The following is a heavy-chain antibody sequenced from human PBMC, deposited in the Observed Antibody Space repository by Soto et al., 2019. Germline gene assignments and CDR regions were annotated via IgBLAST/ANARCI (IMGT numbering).Heavy chain of an antibody. Sequence: PSETLSLTCTVSGGSISSGGYYWSWIRQHPGKGLEWIGSIYYSGSTYYNPSLKSRVTISVDTSKNQFSLKLSSVTAADTAVYYCARGIAAAGTGNNWFDPWGQGTLVTVSS. CDR1: GGSISSGGYY. CDR3: ARGIAAAGTGNNWFDP. V-gene: IGHV4-39*01. CDR2: IYYSGST. D-gene: IGHD6-13*01. J-gene: IGHJ5*02.